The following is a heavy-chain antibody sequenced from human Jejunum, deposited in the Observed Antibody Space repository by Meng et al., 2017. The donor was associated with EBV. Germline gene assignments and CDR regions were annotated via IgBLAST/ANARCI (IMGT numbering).Heavy chain of an antibody. CDR3: AREAVGNGYYPDN. J-gene: IGHJ4*02. CDR1: GYTFSTYG. Sequence: QGQVVSSGGGVVKPGRSLRRSCAACGYTFSTYGMLWVRQDPGKGLEWVALIWYDESNRYYADSVKGRFTISRDNSKNTLYLQMNSLRAEDTAVYYCAREAVGNGYYPDNWGQGTLVTVSS. CDR2: IWYDESNR. D-gene: IGHD3-22*01. V-gene: IGHV3-33*01.